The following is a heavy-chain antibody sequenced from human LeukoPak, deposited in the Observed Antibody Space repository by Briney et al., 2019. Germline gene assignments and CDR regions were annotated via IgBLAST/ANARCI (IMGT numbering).Heavy chain of an antibody. Sequence: PGGSLRLSCAASGFTFGTHTMNWVRQAPGKGLEWVSSISGSGDYIHYADSVKGRITVSRDNAKNSLYLQMNSLRAEDTAVYYCARVLPYSSSSGDYWGQGTLVTVSS. CDR2: ISGSGDYI. V-gene: IGHV3-21*01. D-gene: IGHD6-6*01. J-gene: IGHJ4*02. CDR3: ARVLPYSSSSGDY. CDR1: GFTFGTHT.